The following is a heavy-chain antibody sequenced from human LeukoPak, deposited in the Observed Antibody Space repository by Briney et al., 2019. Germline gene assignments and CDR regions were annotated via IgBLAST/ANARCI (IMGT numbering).Heavy chain of an antibody. CDR3: ARARGLVFVPPDY. V-gene: IGHV1-69*13. CDR2: IIPIFGTA. CDR1: GGTFSSYA. Sequence: SVKVSCKASGGTFSSYAISWVRQAPGQGLEWMGGIIPIFGTANYAQKFQGRVTITADESTSTAYMELSSLRSEDTAVYYCARARGLVFVPPDYWGQGTLVTVSS. J-gene: IGHJ4*02. D-gene: IGHD3-16*02.